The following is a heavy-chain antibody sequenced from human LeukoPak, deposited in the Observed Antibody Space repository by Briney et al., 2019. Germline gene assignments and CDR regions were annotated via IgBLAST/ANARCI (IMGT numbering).Heavy chain of an antibody. D-gene: IGHD4-17*01. V-gene: IGHV3-21*01. Sequence: PGGSLRLSCAASGFTFSSYSMNWVRQAPGKGLEWVSSISSSSSYIYYADSVKGRFTISRDNAKNPLYLQMNSLRADDTAVYYCARDMTTVTTIDYWGQGTLVTVSS. CDR2: ISSSSSYI. CDR1: GFTFSSYS. CDR3: ARDMTTVTTIDY. J-gene: IGHJ4*02.